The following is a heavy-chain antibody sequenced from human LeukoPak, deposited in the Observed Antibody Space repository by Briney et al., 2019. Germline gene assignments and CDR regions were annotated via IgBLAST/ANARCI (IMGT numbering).Heavy chain of an antibody. CDR2: FDPEDGET. J-gene: IGHJ4*02. CDR1: GYTLTELS. Sequence: ASVKVSCKVSGYTLTELSMHWVRQAPGKGLEWMGGFDPEDGETIYAQKFQGRVTMTEDTSTDTAYMELSSLRSEDTAVYYCATAPPMATITDYFDYWGQGTLVTVSS. CDR3: ATAPPMATITDYFDY. D-gene: IGHD5-24*01. V-gene: IGHV1-24*01.